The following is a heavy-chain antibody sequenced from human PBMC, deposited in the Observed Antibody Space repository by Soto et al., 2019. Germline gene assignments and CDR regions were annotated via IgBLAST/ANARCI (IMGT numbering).Heavy chain of an antibody. CDR1: GGSISSGGYY. J-gene: IGHJ4*02. Sequence: SETLSLTCTVSGGSISSGGYYWSWIRQHPGKGLEWIGYIYYSGSTYYNPSLKSRVTISVDTSKNQFSLKLSSVTAADTAVYYCARVWGYRGYFDYWGQGTLVTVSS. CDR2: IYYSGST. V-gene: IGHV4-31*03. D-gene: IGHD3-16*01. CDR3: ARVWGYRGYFDY.